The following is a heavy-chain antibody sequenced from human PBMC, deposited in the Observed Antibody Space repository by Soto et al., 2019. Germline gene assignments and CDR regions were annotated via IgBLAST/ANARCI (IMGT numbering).Heavy chain of an antibody. CDR2: VFRSGSI. D-gene: IGHD1-1*01. V-gene: IGHV4-61*01. CDR3: ARARNRYFDH. J-gene: IGHJ4*02. Sequence: SETLSLTCNVSGGSMTTGSYFWSWIRQPPGKGLEWIGYVFRSGSINYSPSFKSRVTISIDTSKNQFSLMLKSVTAADTAVYFCARARNRYFDHWGQGALVTVSS. CDR1: GGSMTTGSYF.